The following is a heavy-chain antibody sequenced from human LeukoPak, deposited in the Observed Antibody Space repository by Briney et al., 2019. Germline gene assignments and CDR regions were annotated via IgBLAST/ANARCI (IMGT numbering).Heavy chain of an antibody. CDR1: GGTISRNY. D-gene: IGHD1-26*01. CDR2: IDYSGST. J-gene: IGHJ3*02. CDR3: ARDRRRELLHAFDI. V-gene: IGHV4-59*01. Sequence: SETLSLTCTVSGGTISRNYWSWIRQPPGKGLEWIAYIDYSGSTNYNPSLKSRLTISVDASKNQFSLKLSSVTAADTAVYYYARDRRRELLHAFDIWGQGTMVTVSS.